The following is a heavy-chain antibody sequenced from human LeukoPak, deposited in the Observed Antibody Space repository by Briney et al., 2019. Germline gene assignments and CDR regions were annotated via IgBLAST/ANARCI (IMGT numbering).Heavy chain of an antibody. J-gene: IGHJ4*02. D-gene: IGHD7-27*01. Sequence: GGSLRLSCAASGFTFFDAWMNWVRQAPGKGLEWVGRIKRRADGGTADYAAPVEGRFTISRDDSKNTLYLQMNSLKTEDTAVYYCTTGNWGPYWGQGTLVTVSS. CDR2: IKRRADGGTA. CDR1: GFTFFDAW. CDR3: TTGNWGPY. V-gene: IGHV3-15*07.